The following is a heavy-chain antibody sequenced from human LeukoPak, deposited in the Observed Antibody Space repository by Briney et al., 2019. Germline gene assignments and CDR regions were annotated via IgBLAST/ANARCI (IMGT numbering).Heavy chain of an antibody. CDR3: ARDLVAMVGPIRSGH. V-gene: IGHV1-18*01. J-gene: IGHJ4*02. CDR2: ISAYNGNT. Sequence: ASAKVSCKASGYTFTSYGISWVRQAPGQGLEWMGWISAYNGNTIYAQTFQGRVTMTTDTSTSPAYMELRTLRSDDSAVYYCARDLVAMVGPIRSGHWGQGTLVIVS. D-gene: IGHD2-8*01. CDR1: GYTFTSYG.